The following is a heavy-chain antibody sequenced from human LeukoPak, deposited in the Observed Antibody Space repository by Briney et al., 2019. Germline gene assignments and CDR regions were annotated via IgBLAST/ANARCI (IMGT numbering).Heavy chain of an antibody. CDR3: ARGGDRGWELYYFDY. CDR1: GYTFSGNY. J-gene: IGHJ4*02. Sequence: ASVKVSCKASGYTFSGNYMHWVRQAPGQGLEWMGWINPNSGGTNYAQKFQGRVTMTRDTSISTAYMELSRLRADDTAVYYCARGGDRGWELYYFDYWGQGTLVTVSS. D-gene: IGHD1-26*01. V-gene: IGHV1-2*02. CDR2: INPNSGGT.